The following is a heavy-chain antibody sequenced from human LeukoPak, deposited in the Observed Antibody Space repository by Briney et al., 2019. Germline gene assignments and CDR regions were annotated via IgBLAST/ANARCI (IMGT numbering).Heavy chain of an antibody. J-gene: IGHJ3*02. CDR2: ISGSGGRA. Sequence: PGGSLRLSCAASGFTFSSYGMSWVRQAPGKGLEWVSTISGSGGRAFYADSVKGRFTISRDNAKNTLYLQMNSLRAEDTAVYYCAKEAGATDAFDIWGQGTMVTVSS. CDR1: GFTFSSYG. CDR3: AKEAGATDAFDI. D-gene: IGHD1-26*01. V-gene: IGHV3-23*01.